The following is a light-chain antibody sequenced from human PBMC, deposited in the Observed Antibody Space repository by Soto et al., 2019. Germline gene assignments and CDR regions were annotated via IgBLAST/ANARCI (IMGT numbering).Light chain of an antibody. V-gene: IGKV3-20*01. CDR2: GAS. Sequence: EVVLTQSPGTLTLSPGERASLSCRASQSVMSSFLAWYQHKPGQAPRLLIYGASSRATGIPDRFSGSGSGRDFTLTISREEPEDFAVYFCQQYGSTPLTFGGGTKMEIK. J-gene: IGKJ4*01. CDR3: QQYGSTPLT. CDR1: QSVMSSF.